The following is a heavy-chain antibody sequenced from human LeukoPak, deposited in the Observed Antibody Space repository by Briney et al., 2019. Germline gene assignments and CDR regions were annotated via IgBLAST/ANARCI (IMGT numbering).Heavy chain of an antibody. CDR2: INLNSGGT. CDR3: ASSLLRSGSARLYYYYGMDV. V-gene: IGHV1-2*02. D-gene: IGHD3-3*01. Sequence: GASVKVSCKASGYTFTGYYMHRVRQAPGQGLEWMGWINLNSGGTNYAQKFQGRVTMTRDTSISTAYMELSRLRSDDTAVYYCASSLLRSGSARLYYYYGMDVWGQGTTVTVSS. CDR1: GYTFTGYY. J-gene: IGHJ6*02.